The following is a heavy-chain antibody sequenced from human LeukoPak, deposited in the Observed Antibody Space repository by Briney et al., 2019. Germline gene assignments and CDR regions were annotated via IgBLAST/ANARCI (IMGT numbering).Heavy chain of an antibody. CDR3: ARVRRVYYVWGSYSGFDYFDY. D-gene: IGHD3-16*01. CDR2: INHSRST. Sequence: SETLSLTCAVYGGSFSGYYWSWIRQPPGKGLEWIGEINHSRSTNYHPSLKSRVTISVDTSKNQFSLKLSSVTAADTAVYYCARVRRVYYVWGSYSGFDYFDYWGQGTLVTVSS. J-gene: IGHJ4*02. V-gene: IGHV4-34*01. CDR1: GGSFSGYY.